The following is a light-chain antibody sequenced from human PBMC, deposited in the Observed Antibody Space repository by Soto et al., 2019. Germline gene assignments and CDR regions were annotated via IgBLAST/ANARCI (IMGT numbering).Light chain of an antibody. V-gene: IGLV2-14*01. J-gene: IGLJ1*01. CDR1: SSDVGGYNY. CDR3: SSYTSSSILYV. CDR2: AVS. Sequence: QSVLTQPASVSGSPGQSITISCTGTSSDVGGYNYVSWYQQHPGKAPKLMIYAVSNRPSGVSNRFSGSKSGNTASLTISGLQAEDEADYYCSSYTSSSILYVFGTGTKVTVL.